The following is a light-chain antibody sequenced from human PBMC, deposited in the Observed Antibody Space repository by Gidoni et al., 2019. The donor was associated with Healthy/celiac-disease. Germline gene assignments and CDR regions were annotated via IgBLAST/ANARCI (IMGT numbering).Light chain of an antibody. CDR1: SSDVGGYNY. CDR3: SSYTSSSTLV. V-gene: IGLV2-14*01. CDR2: AVS. Sequence: QSALTQPASVSGSPGQSLTISCTGTSSDVGGYNYVSWYQQHPGKAPKLMIYAVSNRPSGVSNRFSGSKPGNTASLTISGLQAEDEADYYCSSYTSSSTLVFGGGTKLTVL. J-gene: IGLJ2*01.